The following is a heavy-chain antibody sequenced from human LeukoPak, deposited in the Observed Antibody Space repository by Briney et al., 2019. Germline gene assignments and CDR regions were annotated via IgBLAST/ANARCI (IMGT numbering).Heavy chain of an antibody. V-gene: IGHV3-23*01. J-gene: IGHJ4*02. Sequence: GGSLRLSCAASGFTFSSYAMSWVRQAPGKGLEWVSAISGSGGSTYYADSVKGRLTISRDNSKNTLYLQMNSLRAEDTAVYYCAKESGIVVVPAAWFDYWGQGTLVTVSS. CDR2: ISGSGGST. D-gene: IGHD2-2*01. CDR1: GFTFSSYA. CDR3: AKESGIVVVPAAWFDY.